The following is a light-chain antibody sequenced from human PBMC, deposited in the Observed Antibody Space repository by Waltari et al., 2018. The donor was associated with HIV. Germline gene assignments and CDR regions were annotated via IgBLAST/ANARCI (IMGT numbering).Light chain of an antibody. CDR3: RSADSSSSYV. CDR2: RDN. Sequence: SYELPQPPSVSVSPGQTAMITCSGDALPKQYAFWYQQKPGQAPLWAIYRDNERPSGIPDLFSGSRSGATVTLTISGVQAEDEADYDGRSADSSSSYVCVTGTKVTVL. J-gene: IGLJ1*01. V-gene: IGLV3-25*03. CDR1: ALPKQY.